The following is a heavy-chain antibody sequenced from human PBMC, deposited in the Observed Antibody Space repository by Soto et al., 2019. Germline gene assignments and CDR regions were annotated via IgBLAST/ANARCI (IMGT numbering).Heavy chain of an antibody. CDR3: ARDRRSVGPRANDAFDV. CDR2: LNPDTGNT. CDR1: GFTFRDNL. Sequence: QVQLVQSGAELKKPGASVNISCTASGFTFRDNLINWVRQAPGQGLERMGWLNPDTGNTSYSEPFQGRVTISRHSSASIAYLELSDLENEDTSLYFCARDRRSVGPRANDAFDVWGPGTMINVSS. V-gene: IGHV1-3*01. J-gene: IGHJ3*01.